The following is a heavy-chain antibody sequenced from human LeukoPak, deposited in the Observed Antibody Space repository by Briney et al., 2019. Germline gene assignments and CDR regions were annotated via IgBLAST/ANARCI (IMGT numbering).Heavy chain of an antibody. CDR3: AVYGSSAGWFDP. D-gene: IGHD6-6*01. Sequence: PSETLSLTCAVYGGSFSGYYWAWTRQAPGMGLDWIGCIYYSGTTHYNPSLKSRVTISVDTSKNQFSLRLTSVTAADAAVYYCAVYGSSAGWFDPWGQGTLVTVSP. CDR2: IYYSGTT. CDR1: GGSFSGYY. V-gene: IGHV4-34*01. J-gene: IGHJ5*02.